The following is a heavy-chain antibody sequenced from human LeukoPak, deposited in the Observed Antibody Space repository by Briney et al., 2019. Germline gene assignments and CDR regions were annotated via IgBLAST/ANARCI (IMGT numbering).Heavy chain of an antibody. CDR3: ARGSALIAARQGWFDP. CDR2: ISAYNGNT. Sequence: GASVKVSCKASGYTFTSYGISWVRQAPGQGLEWMGWISAYNGNTNYAQKLQGRVTMTTGTSTSTAYMELRSLRSDDTAVYYCARGSALIAARQGWFDPWGQGTLATVSS. CDR1: GYTFTSYG. D-gene: IGHD6-6*01. J-gene: IGHJ5*02. V-gene: IGHV1-18*01.